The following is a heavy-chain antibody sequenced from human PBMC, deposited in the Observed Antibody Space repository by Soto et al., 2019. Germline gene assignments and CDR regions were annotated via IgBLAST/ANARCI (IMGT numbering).Heavy chain of an antibody. D-gene: IGHD3-22*01. V-gene: IGHV1-18*01. CDR2: ISAYNGNT. J-gene: IGHJ4*02. Sequence: GASVKVSCKASGYTFTSYGISWVRQAPGQGLEWMGWISAYNGNTNYAQKLQGRVTMTTDTSTSTAYMELRSLRSDDTAVYYCARAFYDSSGYPPLYFDYWGQGTLVTVSS. CDR3: ARAFYDSSGYPPLYFDY. CDR1: GYTFTSYG.